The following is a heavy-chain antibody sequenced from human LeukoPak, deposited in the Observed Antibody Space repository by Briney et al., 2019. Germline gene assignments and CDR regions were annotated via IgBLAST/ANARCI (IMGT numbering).Heavy chain of an antibody. CDR3: ARARGPRQKDDY. Sequence: GASVKVSCKASGYTFTSYDINWVRQATGQGLEWMGWMNPNSGNTGYAQKFQGRVTITRKTSISTAYMELSSLRSEDTAVYYCARARGPRQKDDYWGQGTLVTVSS. V-gene: IGHV1-8*03. J-gene: IGHJ4*02. CDR1: GYTFTSYD. D-gene: IGHD3-10*01. CDR2: MNPNSGNT.